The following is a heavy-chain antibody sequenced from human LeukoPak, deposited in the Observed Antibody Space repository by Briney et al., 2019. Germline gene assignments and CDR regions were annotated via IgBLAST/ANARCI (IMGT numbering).Heavy chain of an antibody. CDR2: IYSSGGT. CDR1: GFIVSNNH. Sequence: PGGSLRLSCAASGFIVSNNHMNWVRQAPGKGLEWVSVIYSSGGTYYADSVKGRFTISRDNSKNTVYLQMSSLGAEDTALYYCAKDIGGSYTPGEYWGQGTLVTVSS. D-gene: IGHD1-26*01. CDR3: AKDIGGSYTPGEY. V-gene: IGHV3-53*01. J-gene: IGHJ4*02.